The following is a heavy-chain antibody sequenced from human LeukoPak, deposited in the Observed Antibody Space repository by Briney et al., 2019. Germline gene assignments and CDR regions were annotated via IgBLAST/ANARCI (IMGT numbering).Heavy chain of an antibody. Sequence: GGSLRLSCAASGFTFSSYGMHWVRQAPGQGLEWMGIINPSGGSTNYAQKFQGRVTMTKDTSTSTVYMELSSLRSEDTAVYYCARGEQWLTLSPLRDWGQGTLVTVSS. CDR1: GFTFSSYG. D-gene: IGHD6-19*01. CDR3: ARGEQWLTLSPLRD. CDR2: INPSGGST. J-gene: IGHJ4*02. V-gene: IGHV1-46*01.